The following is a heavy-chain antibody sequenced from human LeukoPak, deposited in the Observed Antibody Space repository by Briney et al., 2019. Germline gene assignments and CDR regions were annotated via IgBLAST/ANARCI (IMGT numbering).Heavy chain of an antibody. CDR1: GYTFTSYY. D-gene: IGHD3-10*01. CDR3: ARDRSPDYGSGTKFDP. CDR2: INPSGGST. Sequence: ASVTVSCKASGYTFTSYYMHWVRQAPGQGLEWMGIINPSGGSTSYAQKFQGRVTMTRDTSTSTVYMELSSLRSEDTAVYYCARDRSPDYGSGTKFDPWGQGTLVTVSS. J-gene: IGHJ5*02. V-gene: IGHV1-46*01.